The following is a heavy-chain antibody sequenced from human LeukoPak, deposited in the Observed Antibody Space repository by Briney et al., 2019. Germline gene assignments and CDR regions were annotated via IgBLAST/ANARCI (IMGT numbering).Heavy chain of an antibody. J-gene: IGHJ3*02. CDR1: GYSFTNYW. CDR2: IYPADSDT. CDR3: ARSIVGTTDAFDI. Sequence: RGESLRISCKGSGYSFTNYWIGWVRQMPGKGLEWMGIIYPADSDTRYSPSFQGQVTISADKSISTAYLQWSSLKASATAMYYCARSIVGTTDAFDIWGQGTMVNVSS. V-gene: IGHV5-51*01. D-gene: IGHD1-26*01.